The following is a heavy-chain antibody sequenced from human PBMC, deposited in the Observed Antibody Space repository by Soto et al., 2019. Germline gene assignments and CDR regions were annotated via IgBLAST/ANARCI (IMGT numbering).Heavy chain of an antibody. D-gene: IGHD3-3*01. CDR2: IYYSGST. CDR1: GGSISSYY. CDR3: ARTYYDFWSGYYKSPEFDY. Sequence: SETLSLTCTVSGGSISSYYWSWIRQPPGKGLEWIGYIYYSGSTNYNPSLKSRVTISVDTSKNQFSLKLSSVTAADTAVYYCARTYYDFWSGYYKSPEFDYWGQGTLVTVSS. V-gene: IGHV4-59*08. J-gene: IGHJ4*02.